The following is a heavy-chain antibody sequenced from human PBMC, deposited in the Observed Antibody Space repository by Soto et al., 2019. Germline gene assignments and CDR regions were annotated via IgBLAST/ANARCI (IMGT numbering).Heavy chain of an antibody. J-gene: IGHJ4*02. CDR2: ISSSGSTI. CDR1: GFTFSDYY. Sequence: GGSLRLSCAASGFTFSDYYMSWIRQAPGKGLEWVSYISSSGSTIYYADSVKGRFTISRDNAKNSLYLQMNSLRAEDTAVYYCARVPHSSSSGYYFDYWGQGTLVTVSS. V-gene: IGHV3-11*01. CDR3: ARVPHSSSSGYYFDY. D-gene: IGHD6-6*01.